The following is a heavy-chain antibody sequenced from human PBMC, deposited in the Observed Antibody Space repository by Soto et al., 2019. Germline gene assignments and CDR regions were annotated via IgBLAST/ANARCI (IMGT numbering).Heavy chain of an antibody. CDR2: ISWNSGSI. CDR1: GFTFDDYA. J-gene: IGHJ3*02. Sequence: GGSLRLSCAASGFTFDDYAMHWVRQAPGKGLEWVSGISWNSGSIGYADSVKGRFTISRDNAKNSLYLQMNSLRAGDTALYYCAKDIGVWFLSSAFDIWGKEPMVPVS. D-gene: IGHD6-19*01. CDR3: AKDIGVWFLSSAFDI. V-gene: IGHV3-9*01.